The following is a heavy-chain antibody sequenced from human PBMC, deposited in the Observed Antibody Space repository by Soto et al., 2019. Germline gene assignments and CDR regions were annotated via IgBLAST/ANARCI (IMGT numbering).Heavy chain of an antibody. Sequence: SETLSLTCAVYGGSLSLHYWSWIRQSPGKGLEWIGEIDHRETVDYSPALRNRVSISVDASKSQFSLKLTAVTASDTAMYYCARRGTYSSGWDYWGQGTLVTVSS. CDR3: ARRGTYSSGWDY. D-gene: IGHD6-19*01. CDR2: IDHRETV. V-gene: IGHV4-34*01. J-gene: IGHJ4*02. CDR1: GGSLSLHY.